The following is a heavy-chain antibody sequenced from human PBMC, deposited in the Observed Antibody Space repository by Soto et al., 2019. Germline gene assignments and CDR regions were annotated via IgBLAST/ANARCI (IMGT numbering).Heavy chain of an antibody. CDR3: ARDYSSSFHGMDV. CDR2: INHSGST. Sequence: TLSLTCAVYGGSFSGYYWSWIRQPPGKGLEWIGEINHSGSTNYNPSLKSRVTISVDTSKNQFSLKLSSVTAADTAVYYCARDYSSSFHGMDVWGQGTTVTVSS. J-gene: IGHJ6*02. CDR1: GGSFSGYY. V-gene: IGHV4-34*01. D-gene: IGHD6-6*01.